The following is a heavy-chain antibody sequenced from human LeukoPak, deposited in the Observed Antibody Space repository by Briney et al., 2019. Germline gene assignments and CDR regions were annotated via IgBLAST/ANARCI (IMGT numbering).Heavy chain of an antibody. CDR2: THHSGRT. CDR1: GGSLSDYY. CDR3: AADRDIMNPPFDL. V-gene: IGHV4-34*01. D-gene: IGHD3-9*01. J-gene: IGHJ4*02. Sequence: SETLSLTCAVYGGSLSDYYWAWIRQPPGKGLEWIGETHHSGRTNYNPSFKSRITISLDTSRKQFSLKLNSVTAADTAIYYCAADRDIMNPPFDLWGQGTLVTVSS.